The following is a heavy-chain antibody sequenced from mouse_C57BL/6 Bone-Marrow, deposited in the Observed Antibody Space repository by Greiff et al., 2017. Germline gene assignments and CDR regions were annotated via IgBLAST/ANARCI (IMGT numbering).Heavy chain of an antibody. CDR2: IWSGGST. V-gene: IGHV2-4*01. CDR1: GFSLTSYG. CDR3: AKIADYAMDY. Sequence: VKLQESGPGLAQPSQSLSITCTVSGFSLTSYGVHWVRQPPGKGLEWLGVIWSGGSTDYNAAFIYRLSISKDNSKSQVFFKMNSLQADDTAIYYCAKIADYAMDYWGQGTSVTVSS. J-gene: IGHJ4*01.